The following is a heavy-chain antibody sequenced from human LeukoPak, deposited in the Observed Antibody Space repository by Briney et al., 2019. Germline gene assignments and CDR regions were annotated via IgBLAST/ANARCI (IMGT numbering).Heavy chain of an antibody. V-gene: IGHV1-8*01. CDR2: MNPNSGNT. Sequence: ASVKVSCKASGYPFTSYDINWVRQATGQGLEWMGWMNPNSGNTGYAQKFQGRVTMTRNTSISTAYMELSSLRSEDTAVYYCARGGDGYNRLENSFDYWGQGTLVTVSS. J-gene: IGHJ4*02. CDR1: GYPFTSYD. CDR3: ARGGDGYNRLENSFDY. D-gene: IGHD5-24*01.